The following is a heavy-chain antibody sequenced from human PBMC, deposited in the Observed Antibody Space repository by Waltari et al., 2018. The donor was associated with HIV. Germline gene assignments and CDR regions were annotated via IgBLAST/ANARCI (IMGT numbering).Heavy chain of an antibody. Sequence: VESGGALFQPGGSLKISCAASEFTFSSFWMTWVRQAQGGGPEWVANVKYDNSEMFYADSVRGRFTIFRDNSKKLVFLQMHNLTTDDSATYLCARSNSGHFDYWGQGTVVTVSS. V-gene: IGHV3-7*01. CDR1: EFTFSSFW. CDR2: VKYDNSEM. D-gene: IGHD1-26*01. J-gene: IGHJ4*02. CDR3: ARSNSGHFDY.